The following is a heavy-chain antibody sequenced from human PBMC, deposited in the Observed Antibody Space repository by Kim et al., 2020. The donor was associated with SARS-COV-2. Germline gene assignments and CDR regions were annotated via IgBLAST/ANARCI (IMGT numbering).Heavy chain of an antibody. CDR3: AREPGHYYDSSGSGIDAFDI. D-gene: IGHD3-22*01. CDR2: IYYSGST. J-gene: IGHJ3*02. Sequence: SETLSLTCTVSGGSISSGDYYWSWIRQPPGKGLEWIGYIYYSGSTYYNPSLKSRVTISVDTSKNQFSLKLSSVTAADTAVYYCAREPGHYYDSSGSGIDAFDIWGQGTMVTVSS. CDR1: GGSISSGDYY. V-gene: IGHV4-30-4*01.